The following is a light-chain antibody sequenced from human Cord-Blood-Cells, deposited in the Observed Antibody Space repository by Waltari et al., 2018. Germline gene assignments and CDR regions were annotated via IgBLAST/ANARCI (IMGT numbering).Light chain of an antibody. CDR2: EVS. Sequence: QSALTQPPSASGSPVQSVTISCTGTSSDVGGSNYVSWYQQHPGKAPKLMIYEVSKRPSGSPDRFSRSKSGNAASLTVSGLQAEDEADYYCSSDAGSNNWVFGGGTKLTVL. J-gene: IGLJ3*02. CDR1: SSDVGGSNY. V-gene: IGLV2-8*01. CDR3: SSDAGSNNWV.